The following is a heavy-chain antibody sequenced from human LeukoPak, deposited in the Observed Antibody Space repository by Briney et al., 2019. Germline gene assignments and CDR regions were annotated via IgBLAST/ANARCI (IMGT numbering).Heavy chain of an antibody. CDR1: GCSISTYY. CDR3: ARDSEHSYGRYFAY. V-gene: IGHV4-59*01. Sequence: SETLSLICTVSGCSISTYYRNWIRKTPGKGLEWIGFMQETGNRNYNPSLKSRVAMFADTSKNQFSLILSSVTAADTAVYYCARDSEHSYGRYFAYWGQGILVSVSS. J-gene: IGHJ4*02. D-gene: IGHD5-18*01. CDR2: MQETGNR.